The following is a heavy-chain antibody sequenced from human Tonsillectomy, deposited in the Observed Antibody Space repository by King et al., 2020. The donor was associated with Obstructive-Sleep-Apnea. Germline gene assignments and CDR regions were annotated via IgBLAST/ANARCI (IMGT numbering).Heavy chain of an antibody. J-gene: IGHJ6*02. V-gene: IGHV3-30*18. CDR2: ISYDGNKD. Sequence: VQLVESGGGVVQTGRSLRLSCAASGFTFSSYGMHWVRQAPGKGLEWVALISYDGNKDFYVDSVKGRFTMSRDNSKNTLYLQTNSLRAEDTAVYYCAKERGILWFGDLSYGMDVWGQGTTVTVSS. D-gene: IGHD3-10*01. CDR1: GFTFSSYG. CDR3: AKERGILWFGDLSYGMDV.